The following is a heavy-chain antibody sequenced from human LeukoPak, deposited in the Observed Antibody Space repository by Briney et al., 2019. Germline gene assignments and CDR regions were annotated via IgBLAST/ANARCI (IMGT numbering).Heavy chain of an antibody. Sequence: PGGSLRLSCAASGFTFTNAWMNWVRQAPGKGLEWVGRIKKKTDGGTAEYAAPVKGRFTISRDDSKNTLYVQMNSLKTEDTGVYYCTTQPPGDYWGQGTLVTVSS. CDR2: IKKKTDGGTA. V-gene: IGHV3-15*01. J-gene: IGHJ4*02. CDR1: GFTFTNAW. CDR3: TTQPPGDY.